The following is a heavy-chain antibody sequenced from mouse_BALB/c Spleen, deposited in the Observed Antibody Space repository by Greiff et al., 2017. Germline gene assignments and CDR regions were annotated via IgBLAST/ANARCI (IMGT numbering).Heavy chain of an antibody. CDR2: ISSGGST. Sequence: EVQLQESGGGLVKPGGSLKLSCAASGFTLSSYAMSWVRQTPEKRLEWVASISSGGSTYYPDSVKGRFTISRDNARNILYLQMSSLRSENTAMYYCAREGGYPDYWGQGTTLTVSS. CDR1: GFTLSSYA. J-gene: IGHJ2*01. V-gene: IGHV5-6-5*01. D-gene: IGHD2-2*01. CDR3: AREGGYPDY.